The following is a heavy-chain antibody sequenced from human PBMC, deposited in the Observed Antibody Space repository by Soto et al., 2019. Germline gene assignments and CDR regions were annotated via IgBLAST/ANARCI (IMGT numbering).Heavy chain of an antibody. CDR3: ARLRGYCSSTSCWSYYYYYMDV. J-gene: IGHJ6*03. CDR2: INHSGST. D-gene: IGHD2-2*01. CDR1: GGSFSGYY. Sequence: SETLSLTCAVYGGSFSGYYWSWIRQPPGKGLEWIGEINHSGSTNYNPSLKSRVTISVDTSKNQFSLKLSSVTAADTAVYYCARLRGYCSSTSCWSYYYYYMDVWGKGTTVTVSS. V-gene: IGHV4-34*01.